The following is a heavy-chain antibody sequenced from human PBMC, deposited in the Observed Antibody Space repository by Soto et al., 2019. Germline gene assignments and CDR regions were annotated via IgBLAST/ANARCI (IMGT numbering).Heavy chain of an antibody. D-gene: IGHD4-17*01. J-gene: IGHJ5*02. Sequence: PGGSLRLSCAASGFTFSDFYMSWIRQAPGKGLEWVSSISPSATTIYYADSVRGQFTVSRDNAKNSLYLQMNSLRADDTAVYYCEKTRTTVTTVRWFDPWGQGTLVTVSS. CDR2: ISPSATTI. CDR1: GFTFSDFY. V-gene: IGHV3-11*01. CDR3: EKTRTTVTTVRWFDP.